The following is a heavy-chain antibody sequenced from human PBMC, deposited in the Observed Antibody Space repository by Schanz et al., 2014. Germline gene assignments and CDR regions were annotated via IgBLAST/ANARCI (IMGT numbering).Heavy chain of an antibody. CDR2: ITSNGGGT. CDR1: GFTFSSNA. Sequence: EVQLLESGGGLVQPGGSLRLSCAASGFTFSSNAMCWVRQAPGKGLEWVSTITSNGGGTYYADSVKGRFTISRDNAKNTLNLQMNLLRDEYTAEYYCAKDWKGHHITGRPGWSDGMDVWGQGTTVTVSS. V-gene: IGHV3-23*01. D-gene: IGHD6-6*01. J-gene: IGHJ6*02. CDR3: AKDWKGHHITGRPGWSDGMDV.